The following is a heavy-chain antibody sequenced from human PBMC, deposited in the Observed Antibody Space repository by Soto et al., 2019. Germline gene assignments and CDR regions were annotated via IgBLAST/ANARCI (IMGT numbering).Heavy chain of an antibody. CDR2: ISAYNGNT. CDR3: ARVFEAYYDFWSAPGWFDP. D-gene: IGHD3-3*01. V-gene: IGHV1-18*01. J-gene: IGHJ5*02. Sequence: ASVKVSCKASGYTFTSYVISWVRQAPGQGLEWMGWISAYNGNTNYAQKLQGRVTMTTDTSTSTAYMELRSLRSDDTAVYYCARVFEAYYDFWSAPGWFDPWGQGTLVTVSS. CDR1: GYTFTSYV.